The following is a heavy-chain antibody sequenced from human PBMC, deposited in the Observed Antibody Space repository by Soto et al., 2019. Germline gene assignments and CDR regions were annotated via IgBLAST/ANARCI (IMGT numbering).Heavy chain of an antibody. CDR3: ARDQDGSGSYYDTYYYYYMDV. CDR1: GYTFTSYG. Sequence: ASVKVSCKASGYTFTSYGISWVRQAPGQGLEWMGWISAYNGNTNYAQKLQGRVTMTTDTSTSTAYMELRSLRSDDTAVYYCARDQDGSGSYYDTYYYYYMDVWGKGTTVTVSS. D-gene: IGHD3-10*01. V-gene: IGHV1-18*01. CDR2: ISAYNGNT. J-gene: IGHJ6*03.